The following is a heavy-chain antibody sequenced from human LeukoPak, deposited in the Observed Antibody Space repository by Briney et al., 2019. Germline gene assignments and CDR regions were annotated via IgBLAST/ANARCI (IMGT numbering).Heavy chain of an antibody. CDR1: GYTFTGYY. J-gene: IGHJ4*02. V-gene: IGHV1-2*02. Sequence: ASVKVSCKTSGYTFTGYYMHWARQAPGQGLEWMGWIKPNSGAANYGQKFQGRVTMTRDTSISTAYMELSRLTSDDTAVYYCARVEDVQYYFDYWGQGTLVTVSS. D-gene: IGHD6-6*01. CDR2: IKPNSGAA. CDR3: ARVEDVQYYFDY.